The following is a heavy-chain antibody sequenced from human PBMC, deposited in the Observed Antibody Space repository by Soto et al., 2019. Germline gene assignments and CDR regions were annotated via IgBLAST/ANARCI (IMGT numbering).Heavy chain of an antibody. CDR1: GGSISSDGYS. D-gene: IGHD6-13*01. V-gene: IGHV4-30-2*01. CDR2: IYHSGST. CDR3: ASSHAGAHITAAVH. Sequence: SETLSLTCAVSGGSISSDGYSWSWIRQPPGKGLEWIGYIYHSGSTYYNPSLKSRVTISVDRSKNQFSLKLNSVTAADTAVYYCASSHAGAHITAAVHWGQGTLVTVSS. J-gene: IGHJ4*02.